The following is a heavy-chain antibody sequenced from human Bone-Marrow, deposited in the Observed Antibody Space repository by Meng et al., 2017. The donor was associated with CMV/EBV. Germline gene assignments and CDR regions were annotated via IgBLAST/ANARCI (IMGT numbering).Heavy chain of an antibody. D-gene: IGHD3-22*01. V-gene: IGHV1-69*02. J-gene: IGHJ4*02. CDR3: ARGGYYDSSGYYDGGY. Sequence: SVKVSCKASGGTFSSYTISWVRQAPGQGLEWMGRIIPILGIANYAQKFQGRVTITADKSTSTAYMELSSLRSEDTAVYYCARGGYYDSSGYYDGGYWGQGTLVTVSS. CDR1: GGTFSSYT. CDR2: IIPILGIA.